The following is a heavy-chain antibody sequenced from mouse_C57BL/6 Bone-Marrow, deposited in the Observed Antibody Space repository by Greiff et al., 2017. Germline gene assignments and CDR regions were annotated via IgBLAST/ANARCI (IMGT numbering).Heavy chain of an antibody. CDR2: IDPSDSYT. D-gene: IGHD1-1*01. CDR1: GYTFTSYW. CDR3: ARSRAFYGSSYEAY. J-gene: IGHJ3*01. Sequence: VQLQQPGAELVKPGASVKLSCKASGYTFTSYWMQWVKQRPGQGLEWIGEIDPSDSYTNYNQKFKGKATLTVDTSSSTAYMQLSSLTSEDSAVYYCARSRAFYGSSYEAYWGQGTLVTVSA. V-gene: IGHV1-50*01.